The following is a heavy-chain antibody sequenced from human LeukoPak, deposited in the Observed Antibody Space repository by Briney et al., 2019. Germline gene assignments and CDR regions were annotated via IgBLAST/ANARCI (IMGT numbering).Heavy chain of an antibody. Sequence: GGSLRLSCAASRFTFSSYWMSWVRQAPGKGLEWVANIKQDGSEKYYVDSVKGRFTISRDNAKNSLYLQMNSLRAEDTAVYYCAREGDYYDSSGYQLFFDYWGQGTLVTVSS. D-gene: IGHD3-22*01. J-gene: IGHJ4*02. V-gene: IGHV3-7*01. CDR3: AREGDYYDSSGYQLFFDY. CDR1: RFTFSSYW. CDR2: IKQDGSEK.